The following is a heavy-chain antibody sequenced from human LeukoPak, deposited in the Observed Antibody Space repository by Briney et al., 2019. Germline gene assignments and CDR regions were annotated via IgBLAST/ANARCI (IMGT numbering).Heavy chain of an antibody. CDR1: GGSISSYY. J-gene: IGHJ4*02. V-gene: IGHV4-59*01. Sequence: PSETLSLTCTVSGGSISSYYWSWIRQPPGKGLEWIGYIYYSGSTNYNPSLKSRVTISVDTSKNQISLKLSSVTTADTAVYYCAREVVRGPITGWGQGTLVTVSS. D-gene: IGHD3-10*01. CDR3: AREVVRGPITG. CDR2: IYYSGST.